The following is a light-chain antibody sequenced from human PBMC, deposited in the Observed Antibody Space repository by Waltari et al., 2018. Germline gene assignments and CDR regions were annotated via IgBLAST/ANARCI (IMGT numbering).Light chain of an antibody. CDR3: ATWDDSLSDRV. Sequence: QSVLTQPPSASGTPGQTVSISCSGSTSNLGPNYVSWYQQFPGTAPRLLIYRNDRRPSGVPDRFSGSKSGTSASLAISGLRSEDEADYYCATWDDSLSDRVFGGGTELTVL. J-gene: IGLJ3*02. CDR2: RND. V-gene: IGLV1-47*01. CDR1: TSNLGPNY.